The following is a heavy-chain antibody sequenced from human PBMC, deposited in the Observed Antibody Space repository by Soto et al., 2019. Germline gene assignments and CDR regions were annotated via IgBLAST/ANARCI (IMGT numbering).Heavy chain of an antibody. CDR3: ARGSPTAPTGSFSYSMDV. J-gene: IGHJ6*02. V-gene: IGHV1-2*04. CDR2: INPNSGGT. Sequence: ASVKVSCKASGYSFTGYYIYWVRQAPGQGLEWMGWINPNSGGTNYVQRFEGWVTLTRDTSINTAYMDLSRLKSDDTAVYYCARGSPTAPTGSFSYSMDVWGQGTTVTVSS. CDR1: GYSFTGYY. D-gene: IGHD4-17*01.